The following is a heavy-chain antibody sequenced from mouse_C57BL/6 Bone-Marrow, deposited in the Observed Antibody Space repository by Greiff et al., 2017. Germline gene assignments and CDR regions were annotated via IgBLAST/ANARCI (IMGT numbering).Heavy chain of an antibody. CDR2: IYPGGGYT. J-gene: IGHJ1*03. CDR1: GYTFTNYW. V-gene: IGHV1-63*01. Sequence: QVQLKESGAELVRPGTSVKMSCKASGYTFTNYWIGWAKQRPGHGLEWIGDIYPGGGYTNYNEKFKGKATLTADKSSSTAYMQFSSLTSEDSAIYYCARLRFTTVVDWYFDVWGTGTTVTVSS. CDR3: ARLRFTTVVDWYFDV. D-gene: IGHD1-1*01.